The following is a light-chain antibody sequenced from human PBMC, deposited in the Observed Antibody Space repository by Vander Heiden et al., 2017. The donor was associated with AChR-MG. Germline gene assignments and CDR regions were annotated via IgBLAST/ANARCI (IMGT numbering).Light chain of an antibody. V-gene: IGKV3-15*01. CDR3: QQNNNWPPLT. CDR1: QSVSSN. CDR2: GAS. J-gene: IGKJ4*01. Sequence: EIVMTQSPATLSVSPGERATLSCRASQSVSSNLAWYHQKPGQAPRLLIYGASTRATGIPARFSGSGYGTEFTLTISSLQSEDFAVYYCQQNNNWPPLTFGGGTKVEIK.